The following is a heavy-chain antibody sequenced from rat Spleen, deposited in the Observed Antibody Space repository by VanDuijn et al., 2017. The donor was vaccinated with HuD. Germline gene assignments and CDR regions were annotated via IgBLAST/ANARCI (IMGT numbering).Heavy chain of an antibody. J-gene: IGHJ3*01. CDR2: INSPGST. D-gene: IGHD5-1*01. CDR1: GSSITNSYR. Sequence: EVQLQESGPGLVKPSQSLSLTCSVPGSSITNSYRWNWIRKFPGNKLEWMGYINSPGSTNYNPSLKSRISITRDTSKNQFFLKVNSVTTEDTATYYCARGGLGAPFAYWGQGALVTVSS. V-gene: IGHV3-3*01. CDR3: ARGGLGAPFAY.